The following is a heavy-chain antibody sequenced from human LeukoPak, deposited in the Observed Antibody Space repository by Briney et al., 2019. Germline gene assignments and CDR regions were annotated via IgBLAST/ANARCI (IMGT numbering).Heavy chain of an antibody. V-gene: IGHV3-21*01. D-gene: IGHD6-19*01. CDR3: ARGKGIAVAGLDY. CDR1: GFTFSSYA. J-gene: IGHJ4*02. CDR2: ISSSSSYI. Sequence: GGSLRLSCAASGFTFSSYAMSWVRQAPGKGLEWVSSISSSSSYIYYADSVKGRFTISRDNAKNSLYLQMNSLRAEDTAVYYCARGKGIAVAGLDYRGQGTLATVSS.